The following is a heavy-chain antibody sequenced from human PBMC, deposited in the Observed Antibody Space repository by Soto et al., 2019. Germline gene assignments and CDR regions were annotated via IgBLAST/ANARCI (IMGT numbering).Heavy chain of an antibody. Sequence: QPGGSLRLSCAASGFTFSSYAMSWVRQAPGKGLEWVSAISGSGGSTYYADSVKGRFTISRDNSKNTLYLQMNSLRAEDTAVYYCARLRYYYDSSGGNAFDIWGQGTMVTVS. CDR3: ARLRYYYDSSGGNAFDI. V-gene: IGHV3-23*01. D-gene: IGHD3-22*01. CDR1: GFTFSSYA. CDR2: ISGSGGST. J-gene: IGHJ3*02.